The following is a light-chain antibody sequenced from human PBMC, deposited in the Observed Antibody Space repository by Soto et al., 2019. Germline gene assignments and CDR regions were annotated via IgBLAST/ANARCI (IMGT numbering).Light chain of an antibody. CDR2: DTS. CDR1: TGAVTSGHW. V-gene: IGLV7-46*01. Sequence: QAVVTQEPSLTVSPGGTVTLTCGSSTGAVTSGHWPHWFQQKPGQAPRTLIYDTSNKHSWTPARFSGSLLGGKAALTLSGAQDDDVADYCCLVIFTGVGEVFGTGTKLTVL. CDR3: LVIFTGVGEV. J-gene: IGLJ1*01.